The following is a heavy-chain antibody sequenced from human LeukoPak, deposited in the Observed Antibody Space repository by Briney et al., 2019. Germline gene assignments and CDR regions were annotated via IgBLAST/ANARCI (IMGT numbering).Heavy chain of an antibody. J-gene: IGHJ6*03. Sequence: SETLSLTCTVSGGSISSHYWSWIRHPPGKGLEWIGYIYYSGSTNYNPSLKSRVTISVDTSKNQFSLKLSSVTAADTAVYYCARGFYYYYYYMDVWGKGTTVTASS. CDR2: IYYSGST. CDR3: ARGFYYYYYYMDV. CDR1: GGSISSHY. V-gene: IGHV4-59*11.